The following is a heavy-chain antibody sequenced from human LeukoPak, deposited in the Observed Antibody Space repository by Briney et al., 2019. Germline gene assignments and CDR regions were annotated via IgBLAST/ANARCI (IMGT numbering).Heavy chain of an antibody. CDR3: ARDLLRYDFWSGSPPDY. J-gene: IGHJ4*02. D-gene: IGHD3/OR15-3a*01. V-gene: IGHV3-23*01. CDR2: ISGSGGST. Sequence: GGSLRLSCAASGFTFSSYAMSWVRQAPGKGLEWVSAISGSGGSTYYADSVKGRFTISRDNAKNSLYLQMNSLRAEDTAVYYCARDLLRYDFWSGSPPDYWGQGTLVTVSS. CDR1: GFTFSSYA.